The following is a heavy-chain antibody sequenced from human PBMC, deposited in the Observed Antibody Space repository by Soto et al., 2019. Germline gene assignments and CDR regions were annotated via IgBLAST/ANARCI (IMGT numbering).Heavy chain of an antibody. J-gene: IGHJ5*02. CDR1: GASINNTSYY. D-gene: IGHD6-13*01. CDR3: GRPWGIGLTPPGP. V-gene: IGHV4-39*01. CDR2: IYYSGKT. Sequence: XETLSLTCTFSGASINNTSYYWGWIRQSPGKGLEWIGNIYYSGKTYYSPSLKSRVSISVDASRNQFSLRLSSVTAADTAVYYCGRPWGIGLTPPGPWGQGGLGTVSS.